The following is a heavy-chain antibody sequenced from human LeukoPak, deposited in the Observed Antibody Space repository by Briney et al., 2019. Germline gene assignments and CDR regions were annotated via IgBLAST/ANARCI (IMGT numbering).Heavy chain of an antibody. CDR2: IIPIFGTA. CDR1: GGTFSSYA. J-gene: IGHJ5*02. V-gene: IGHV1-69*01. D-gene: IGHD2-8*02. CDR3: ARDRVVYVIEGFDP. Sequence: GSSVKVSCKASGGTFSSYAISWVRQAPGQGLEWMGGIIPIFGTANYAQKFQGRVTITADESTSTAYMELSSLRSEDTAVYYCARDRVVYVIEGFDPWGQGTLVTVSS.